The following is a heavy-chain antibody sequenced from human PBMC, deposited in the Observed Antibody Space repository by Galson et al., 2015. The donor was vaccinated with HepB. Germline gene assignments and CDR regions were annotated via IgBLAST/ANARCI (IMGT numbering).Heavy chain of an antibody. D-gene: IGHD3-3*01. CDR1: GVSLSTRGVG. CDR2: IYWDDDK. V-gene: IGHV2-5*02. Sequence: PALVKPTQTRTLTCTFSGVSLSTRGVGGGWLRQPPGKALEWLALIYWDDDKRYSPSLKSRLTITKDTSKNQVVLTMTNMDTVDTATYYCALVSITIFPEGVFDPWGQGTLVTVSS. J-gene: IGHJ5*02. CDR3: ALVSITIFPEGVFDP.